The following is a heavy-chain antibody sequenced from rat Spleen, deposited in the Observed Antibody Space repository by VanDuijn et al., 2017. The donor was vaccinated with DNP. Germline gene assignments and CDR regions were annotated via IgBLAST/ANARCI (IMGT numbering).Heavy chain of an antibody. J-gene: IGHJ2*01. CDR1: GLTFSNYD. CDR2: IGHAGDST. CDR3: TRPASPYYFGY. D-gene: IGHD3-8*01. Sequence: EVQLVESDGGLVQPGRSLKLSCAASGLTFSNYDMAWVRQAPRRSLEWVAFIGHAGDSTYYRDSVKGRFTISRDNAKSTLYLQMDSLRSEDTATYYCTRPASPYYFGYWGQGVMVTVSS. V-gene: IGHV5S23*01.